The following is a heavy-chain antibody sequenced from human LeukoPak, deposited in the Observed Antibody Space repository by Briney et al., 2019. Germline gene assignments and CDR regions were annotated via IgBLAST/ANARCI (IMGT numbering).Heavy chain of an antibody. D-gene: IGHD6-6*01. CDR2: THYMSKWYN. Sequence: SQTLSLTCAISGDSVSSNSAAWNWIRQSPSRGLEWLGRTHYMSKWYNDYAVSVKSRITINPDTSKNQSSLQLNSVTPEDTAVYYCAREAMGEIEYSGFGGDNWFDPWGQGTLVTVSS. CDR1: GDSVSSNSAA. CDR3: AREAMGEIEYSGFGGDNWFDP. J-gene: IGHJ5*02. V-gene: IGHV6-1*01.